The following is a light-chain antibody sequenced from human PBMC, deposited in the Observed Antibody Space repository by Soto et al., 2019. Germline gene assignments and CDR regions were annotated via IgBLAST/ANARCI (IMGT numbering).Light chain of an antibody. J-gene: IGKJ1*01. Sequence: DLHMTQSPSTLSASGGDSVTITCRASQSISSWLAWYQQKPGKAPKVLIYDASSLESGVPSRFSGSGSGTEFSLTISSLQPDDFATYYCQQYNNYWTFGQGTKVDI. CDR2: DAS. V-gene: IGKV1-5*01. CDR1: QSISSW. CDR3: QQYNNYWT.